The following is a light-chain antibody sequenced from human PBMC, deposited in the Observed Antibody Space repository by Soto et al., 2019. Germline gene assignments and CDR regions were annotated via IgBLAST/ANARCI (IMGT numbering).Light chain of an antibody. CDR3: SSYTSSSTVV. V-gene: IGLV2-14*01. CDR1: SSDVGGYNY. Sequence: QSALTQPAFVSGSPGQSITISCTGTSSDVGGYNYVSWYQQHPGKAPKLMIYDVSNRPSGGSNRFSGSKSGNTASLTISGLQAEDEADYYCSSYTSSSTVVFGGGTKLTVL. J-gene: IGLJ2*01. CDR2: DVS.